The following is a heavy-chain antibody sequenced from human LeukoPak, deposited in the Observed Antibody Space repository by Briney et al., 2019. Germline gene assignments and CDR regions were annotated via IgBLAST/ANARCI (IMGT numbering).Heavy chain of an antibody. CDR3: ARGSSGWYVWFDP. CDR2: IDPNSGGT. V-gene: IGHV1-2*02. CDR1: RYTFTHYY. J-gene: IGHJ5*02. D-gene: IGHD6-19*01. Sequence: ASVTVSFLASRYTFTHYYMHWVRPAPGQGREGMGWIDPNSGGTNYAQKFQGRVTMTRDTSISTAYMEQSRLRSDDTAVYYCARGSSGWYVWFDPWGQGTLVTVSS.